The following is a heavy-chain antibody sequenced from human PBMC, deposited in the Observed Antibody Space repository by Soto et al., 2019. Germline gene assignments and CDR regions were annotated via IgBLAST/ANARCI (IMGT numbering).Heavy chain of an antibody. CDR3: ARSYSGSYYRFEY. J-gene: IGHJ4*02. D-gene: IGHD1-26*01. CDR1: GGSISSGGYY. Sequence: PSETLSLTCTVSGGSISSGGYYWSWIRQHPGKGLEWIGYIYYSGSTYYNPSLKSRVTISVDTSKNQFSLTLTSVTAADTAVYYCARSYSGSYYRFEYWGQGALVTVSS. CDR2: IYYSGST. V-gene: IGHV4-31*03.